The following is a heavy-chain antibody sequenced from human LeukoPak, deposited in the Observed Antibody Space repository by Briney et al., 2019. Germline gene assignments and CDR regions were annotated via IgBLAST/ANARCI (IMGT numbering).Heavy chain of an antibody. J-gene: IGHJ4*02. CDR3: ARNLHDY. Sequence: GGSLRLSCVASGFTFGMYWMSWVRQAPGKGLEWVANIKLDGSEKNYVDSVKGRFTISRDNAKNSLYLQMNSLRGEDTAVYYCARNLHDYWGQGTLVTVSS. CDR2: IKLDGSEK. CDR1: GFTFGMYW. V-gene: IGHV3-7*01.